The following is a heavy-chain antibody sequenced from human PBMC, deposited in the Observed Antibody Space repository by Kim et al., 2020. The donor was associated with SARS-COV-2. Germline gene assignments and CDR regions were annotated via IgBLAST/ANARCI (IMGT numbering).Heavy chain of an antibody. CDR1: GFTFDDYA. V-gene: IGHV3-9*01. J-gene: IGHJ4*02. CDR2: ISWNIGSI. CDR3: AKDMTPFKAQQLAKGGFDY. Sequence: GGSLRLSCAASGFTFDDYAMHWVRQAPGKGLEWVSGISWNIGSIGYADSVKGRFTISRDNAKNSLYLQMNSLRAEDTALYYCAKDMTPFKAQQLAKGGFDYWGQGTLVTVSS. D-gene: IGHD6-13*01.